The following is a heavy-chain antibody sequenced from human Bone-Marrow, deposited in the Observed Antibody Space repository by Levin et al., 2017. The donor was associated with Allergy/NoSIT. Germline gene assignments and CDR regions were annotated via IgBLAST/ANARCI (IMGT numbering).Heavy chain of an antibody. V-gene: IGHV4-39*07. CDR2: IYYSGST. J-gene: IGHJ3*02. CDR3: ARVVGSTLSRGPHFAFDI. CDR1: GGSISSSSYY. D-gene: IGHD1-26*01. Sequence: PSETLSLTCTVSGGSISSSSYYWGWIRQPPGKGLEWIGSIYYSGSTYYNPSLKSRVTISVDTSKNQFSLKLSSVTAADTAVYYCARVVGSTLSRGPHFAFDIWGQGTMVTVSS.